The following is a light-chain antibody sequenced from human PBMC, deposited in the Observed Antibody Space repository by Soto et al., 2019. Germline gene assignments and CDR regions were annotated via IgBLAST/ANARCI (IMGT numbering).Light chain of an antibody. CDR3: QQYNSYSPDWT. Sequence: DIQMTQSPSTLSASVGDRVTITCRASQSISSWLAWYQQKPGKAPKLLIYDASSLESGVPSRFSGSGSGTELTLTISSLQPDDFATYYCQQYNSYSPDWTFGQGTKVDIK. V-gene: IGKV1-5*01. J-gene: IGKJ1*01. CDR1: QSISSW. CDR2: DAS.